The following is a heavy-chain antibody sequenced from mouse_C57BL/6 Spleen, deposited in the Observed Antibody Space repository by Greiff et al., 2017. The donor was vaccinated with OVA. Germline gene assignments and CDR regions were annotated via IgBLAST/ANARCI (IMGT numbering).Heavy chain of an antibody. CDR3: AREGAAQAYFDY. D-gene: IGHD3-2*02. J-gene: IGHJ2*01. CDR1: GYSITSGYY. CDR2: ISYDGSN. V-gene: IGHV3-6*01. Sequence: EVKLQESGPGLVKPSQSLSLTCSVTGYSITSGYYWNWIRQFPGNKLEWMGYISYDGSNNYNPSLKNRISITRDTSKNQFFLKLNSMTTEDTATYYCAREGAAQAYFDYWGQGTTLTVSS.